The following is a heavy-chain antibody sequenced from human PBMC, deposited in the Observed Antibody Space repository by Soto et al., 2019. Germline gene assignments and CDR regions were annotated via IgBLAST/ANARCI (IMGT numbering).Heavy chain of an antibody. CDR3: GREDRDRETGLVPAAIDGMDV. Sequence: QVQLVQSGAEVKKPGSSVKVSCKASGGTFSRYSITWVRQAPGHGLEWIGRIIPIFGIASYAQKFQGRVTITADESTSXAXMXXSSLRPDDTAVYYCGREDRDRETGLVPAAIDGMDVWGQGTTVTVSS. D-gene: IGHD2-2*01. V-gene: IGHV1-69*08. CDR1: GGTFSRYS. J-gene: IGHJ6*02. CDR2: IIPIFGIA.